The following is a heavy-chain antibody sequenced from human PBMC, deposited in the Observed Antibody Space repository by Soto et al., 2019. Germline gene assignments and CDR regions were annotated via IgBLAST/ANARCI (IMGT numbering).Heavy chain of an antibody. V-gene: IGHV4-34*01. D-gene: IGHD1-26*01. Sequence: PSETLSLTCAVYGGSFSAYSWTWIRQPPGKGLEWIGEINHSGSTNYNPSLKSRVTISVDTSKNQFSLKLSSVTAADTAVYYCARFGAQYGHSDEITGGYYYGMDVWGQGTTVTVSS. CDR2: INHSGST. CDR1: GGSFSAYS. J-gene: IGHJ6*02. CDR3: ARFGAQYGHSDEITGGYYYGMDV.